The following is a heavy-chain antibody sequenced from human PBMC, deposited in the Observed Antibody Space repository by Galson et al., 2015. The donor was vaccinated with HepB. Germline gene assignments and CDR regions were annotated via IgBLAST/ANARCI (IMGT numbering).Heavy chain of an antibody. V-gene: IGHV3-23*01. CDR2: ISGPGGST. J-gene: IGHJ4*02. CDR1: GFTFSSSA. Sequence: SLRLSCAGSGFTFSSSAMSWVRQAPGKGLEWVSSISGPGGSTHYADSVKGRFTISRDNSKNTLYLQIHSLRAEDTTVYYCAKTSGGLFYYDSSGYYYFDYWGQGTLVTVSS. D-gene: IGHD3-22*01. CDR3: AKTSGGLFYYDSSGYYYFDY.